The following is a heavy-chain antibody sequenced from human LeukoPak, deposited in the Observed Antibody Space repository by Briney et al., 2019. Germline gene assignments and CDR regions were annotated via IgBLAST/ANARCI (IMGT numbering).Heavy chain of an antibody. Sequence: SETLSLTCAVYGGSFSGYYWSWIRQPPGKGLEWIGEINHSGSTNYNPSLKSRVTISVDTSKNQFSLKLSSVTAADTAVYYCATGSYFDYWGQGTLVTVSS. V-gene: IGHV4-34*01. J-gene: IGHJ4*02. CDR1: GGSFSGYY. CDR3: ATGSYFDY. D-gene: IGHD3-10*01. CDR2: INHSGST.